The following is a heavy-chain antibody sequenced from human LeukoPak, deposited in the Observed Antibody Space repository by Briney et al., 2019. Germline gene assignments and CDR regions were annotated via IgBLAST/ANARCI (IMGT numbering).Heavy chain of an antibody. CDR2: ISGSGGST. CDR1: GFTVSSSY. CDR3: AKSAGIVVVTAIHY. D-gene: IGHD2-21*02. V-gene: IGHV3-23*01. Sequence: GGSLRLSCAASGFTVSSSYMTWVRQAPGKGLEWVSAISGSGGSTYYADSVKGRFTISRDNSKNTLYLQMNSLRAEDTAVYYCAKSAGIVVVTAIHYWGQGTLVTVSS. J-gene: IGHJ4*02.